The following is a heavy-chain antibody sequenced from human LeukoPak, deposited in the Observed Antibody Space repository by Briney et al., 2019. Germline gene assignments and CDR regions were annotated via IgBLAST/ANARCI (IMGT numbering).Heavy chain of an antibody. CDR2: ISGSGGST. J-gene: IGHJ5*02. CDR1: GFTFSSYA. Sequence: GGSLRLSCAASGFTFSSYAMSWVRQAPGKGLEWVSAISGSGGSTYYADSVKGRFTISRDNSKNTLYPQMNSLRAEDTAVYYCAKLDLFGVALNWFDPWGQGTLVTVSS. V-gene: IGHV3-23*01. D-gene: IGHD3-3*01. CDR3: AKLDLFGVALNWFDP.